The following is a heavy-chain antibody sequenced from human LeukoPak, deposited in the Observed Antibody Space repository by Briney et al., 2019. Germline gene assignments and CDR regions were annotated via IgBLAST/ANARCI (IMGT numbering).Heavy chain of an antibody. CDR3: ARLVYYFDY. J-gene: IGHJ4*02. Sequence: GASVKLSCKSSGGTFSSYAISWVRHAPGPGLELMGGIIPIFGTANYAQKFQGRVTITADESTSAAYVELSSLRFEDTAVYYCARLVYYFDYWGQGTLVTVSS. D-gene: IGHD6-6*01. CDR1: GGTFSSYA. V-gene: IGHV1-69*13. CDR2: IIPIFGTA.